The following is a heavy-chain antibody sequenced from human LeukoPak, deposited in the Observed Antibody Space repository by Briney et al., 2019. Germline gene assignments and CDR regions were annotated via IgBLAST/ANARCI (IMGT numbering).Heavy chain of an antibody. CDR3: ANLPMVRGANFDY. CDR2: TAGSDGTT. D-gene: IGHD3-10*01. CDR1: GFPFTNFA. Sequence: GGSLRLSCEASGFPFTNFAMSWVRQAPGKGLEWIADTAGSDGTTHYADSVKGRFTISRDNSKNMLYLQMSSLRPEDTAVYYCANLPMVRGANFDYWGQGTLVTVSS. V-gene: IGHV3-23*01. J-gene: IGHJ4*02.